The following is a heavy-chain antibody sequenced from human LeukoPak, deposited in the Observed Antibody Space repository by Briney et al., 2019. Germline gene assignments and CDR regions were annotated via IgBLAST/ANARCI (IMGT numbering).Heavy chain of an antibody. CDR2: MNPNSGNT. CDR1: GYTFTSYG. D-gene: IGHD4-17*01. V-gene: IGHV1-8*02. CDR3: ARGNDYGDYDWFDP. J-gene: IGHJ5*02. Sequence: ASVKVSCKASGYTFTSYGISWVRQAPGQGLEWMGWMNPNSGNTGYAQKFQGRVTMTRNTSISTAYMELSSLRSEDTAVYYCARGNDYGDYDWFDPWGQGTLVTVSS.